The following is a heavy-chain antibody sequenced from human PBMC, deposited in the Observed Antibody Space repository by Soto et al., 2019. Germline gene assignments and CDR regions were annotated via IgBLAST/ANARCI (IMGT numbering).Heavy chain of an antibody. Sequence: QLQLQESGPGLVKPSETLSLTCTVSGGSISSSSYYWGWIRQPPGKGLEWIGSIYYSGSTYYNPSRKSRVTISVDTSKNQFSLKLSSVTAADTAVYYCARHVVVPAARGLVMVDYWGQGTLVTVSS. D-gene: IGHD2-2*01. CDR2: IYYSGST. V-gene: IGHV4-39*01. CDR3: ARHVVVPAARGLVMVDY. CDR1: GGSISSSSYY. J-gene: IGHJ4*02.